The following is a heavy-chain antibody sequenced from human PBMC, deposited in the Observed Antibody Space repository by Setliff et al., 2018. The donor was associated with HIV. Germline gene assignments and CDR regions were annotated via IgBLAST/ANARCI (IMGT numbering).Heavy chain of an antibody. V-gene: IGHV3-30*02. Sequence: GGSLRLSCVASGFTFRDYGMHWVRQAPGKGLEWVAFIWYDGKNKNYADSVKGRFTMSRDNSKNTLHLQMNSLGVEDTAVYYCAKGWGSPDYWGRGTLVTVSS. CDR3: AKGWGSPDY. D-gene: IGHD7-27*01. J-gene: IGHJ4*02. CDR2: IWYDGKNK. CDR1: GFTFRDYG.